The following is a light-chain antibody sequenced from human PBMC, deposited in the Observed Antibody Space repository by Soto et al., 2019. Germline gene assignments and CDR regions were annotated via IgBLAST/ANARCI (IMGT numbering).Light chain of an antibody. J-gene: IGLJ1*01. V-gene: IGLV1-40*01. Sequence: QSALAQPTSVSGAPGQRVTISCTGSGSNIGAGYDVHWYQQLPGTAPKLLIYGNNNRPSGIPDRFSGSKSGTSASLAITGLQAGDEADYYCQSYDSGLRALYVFGTGTKLTVL. CDR1: GSNIGAGYD. CDR3: QSYDSGLRALYV. CDR2: GNN.